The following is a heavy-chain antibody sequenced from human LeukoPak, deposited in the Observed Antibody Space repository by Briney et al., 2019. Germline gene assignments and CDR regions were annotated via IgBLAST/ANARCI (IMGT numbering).Heavy chain of an antibody. CDR3: ARDPGLRYFDWSPTSYFDY. CDR2: IKQDGSEK. CDR1: GFTFSSYW. V-gene: IGHV3-7*01. Sequence: HPGGSLRLSCAASGFTFSSYWMSWVRQAPGEGLEWVANIKQDGSEKYYVDSVKGRFTISRDNAKNSLYLQMNSLRAEDTAVYYCARDPGLRYFDWSPTSYFDYWGQGTLVTVSS. J-gene: IGHJ4*02. D-gene: IGHD3-9*01.